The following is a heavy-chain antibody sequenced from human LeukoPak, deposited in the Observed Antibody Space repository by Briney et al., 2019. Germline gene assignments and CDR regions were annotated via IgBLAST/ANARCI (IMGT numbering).Heavy chain of an antibody. D-gene: IGHD1-26*01. CDR2: IGGSGGAI. Sequence: GGSLRLSCGASGFTFSRYAMSWVRQAPGKGLQWVSEIGGSGGAIYYADSVKGRFTISRDNSKNTLYLQMNSLRAEDTAVYYCAKLREWELPDLFDYWGQGTLVTVSS. V-gene: IGHV3-23*01. CDR3: AKLREWELPDLFDY. CDR1: GFTFSRYA. J-gene: IGHJ4*02.